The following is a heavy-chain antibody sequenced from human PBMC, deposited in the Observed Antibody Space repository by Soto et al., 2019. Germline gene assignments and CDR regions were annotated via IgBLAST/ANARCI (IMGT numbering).Heavy chain of an antibody. V-gene: IGHV2-5*02. CDR1: GFSLSTSGVG. CDR2: IYWDDDK. Sequence: QITLKESGPTLVKPTQTLTLTCTFSGFSLSTSGVGVGWIRQPPGKALEWLALIYWDDDKRYSPSLKSRLTIPKDTSKNQVVLTMTNMDPVDTATYYCAHTTFEYSSSSLGYWGQGTLVTVSS. D-gene: IGHD6-6*01. CDR3: AHTTFEYSSSSLGY. J-gene: IGHJ4*02.